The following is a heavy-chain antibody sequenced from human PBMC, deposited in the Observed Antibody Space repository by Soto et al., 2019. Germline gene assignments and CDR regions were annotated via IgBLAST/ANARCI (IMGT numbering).Heavy chain of an antibody. CDR3: AKDIVVVVVTARDAFDI. Sequence: GGSLRLSCAASGFTFSNYAMSWVRQAPGKGLEWVSVISGSGGDTYYADSVKGRFTISRDNSKNTLYLQMNSLRAEDTAVYYCAKDIVVVVVTARDAFDIWGQGTMVTVSS. CDR1: GFTFSNYA. D-gene: IGHD2-21*02. CDR2: ISGSGGDT. V-gene: IGHV3-23*01. J-gene: IGHJ3*02.